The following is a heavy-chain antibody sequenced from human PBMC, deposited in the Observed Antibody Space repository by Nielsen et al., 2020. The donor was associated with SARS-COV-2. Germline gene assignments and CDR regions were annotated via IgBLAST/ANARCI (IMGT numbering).Heavy chain of an antibody. CDR1: GLTFGKHA. CDR3: ARDGHSSGYFQPWFDP. J-gene: IGHJ5*02. D-gene: IGHD3-22*01. CDR2: IGPSGTST. Sequence: GGSLRLSRAVSGLTFGKHAMSWVRQAPGKGLEWVSLIGPSGTSTYYADSVKGRFSISRDNSKNTLYLQMNSPRAEDTAVYYCARDGHSSGYFQPWFDPWGQGTLVTVSS. V-gene: IGHV3-23*01.